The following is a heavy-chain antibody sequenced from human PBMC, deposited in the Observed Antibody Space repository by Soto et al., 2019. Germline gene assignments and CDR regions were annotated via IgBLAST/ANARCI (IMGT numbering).Heavy chain of an antibody. CDR1: GGSISNYS. V-gene: IGHV4-59*01. CDR2: IYYTGNT. J-gene: IGHJ4*02. D-gene: IGHD6-19*01. CDR3: ARGRHWLDY. Sequence: QVQLQESGPGLVKPSETLSLTCTVSGGSISNYSWSWIRQPPGKGLEWIGYIYYTGNTNYNPSLKSRVTISVDTSENQFSLRLSSVTAADTAIYYCARGRHWLDYWGQGTLVTVSS.